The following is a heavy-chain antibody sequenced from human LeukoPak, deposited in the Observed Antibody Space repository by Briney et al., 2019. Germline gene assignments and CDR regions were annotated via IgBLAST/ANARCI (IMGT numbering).Heavy chain of an antibody. CDR3: ARGWLGGNFDY. Sequence: SETLSLTCAVYGGSFSGYYWSWIRQPPGKGLEWIGEINHSGSTNYNPSLKSRVTISVDTSKNQFPLKLSSVTAADTAVYYCARGWLGGNFDYWGQGTLVTVSS. V-gene: IGHV4-34*01. CDR1: GGSFSGYY. J-gene: IGHJ4*02. D-gene: IGHD6-19*01. CDR2: INHSGST.